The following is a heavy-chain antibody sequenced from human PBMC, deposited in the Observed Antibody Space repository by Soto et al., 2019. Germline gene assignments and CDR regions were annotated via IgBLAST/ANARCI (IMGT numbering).Heavy chain of an antibody. V-gene: IGHV3-74*01. CDR1: GFTFSSYW. CDR3: ASSLLTPFDY. CDR2: INSDGSST. J-gene: IGHJ4*02. Sequence: GXSLRLSCAASGFTFSSYWIHWVRQAPGKGLVWVSRINSDGSSTSYADSVKGRFTISRDNAKNTLYLQMKSLRAEDTAVYYCASSLLTPFDYWGQGTLVTVSS. D-gene: IGHD7-27*01.